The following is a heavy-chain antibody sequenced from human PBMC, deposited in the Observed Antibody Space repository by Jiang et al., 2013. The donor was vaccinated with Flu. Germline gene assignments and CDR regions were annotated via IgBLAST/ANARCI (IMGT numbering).Heavy chain of an antibody. V-gene: IGHV6-1*01. Sequence: SQTLSLTCAISGDSVSSNSAAWNWIRQSPSRGLEWLGRTYYRSKWYNDYAVSVKSRITINPDTSKNQFSLQLNSVTPEDTAVYYCAKNHAAAGTDRDWGSFDYWGQGTLVTVSS. J-gene: IGHJ4*02. CDR1: GDSVSSNSAA. CDR2: TYYRSKWYN. D-gene: IGHD6-13*01. CDR3: AKNHAAAGTDRDWGSFDY.